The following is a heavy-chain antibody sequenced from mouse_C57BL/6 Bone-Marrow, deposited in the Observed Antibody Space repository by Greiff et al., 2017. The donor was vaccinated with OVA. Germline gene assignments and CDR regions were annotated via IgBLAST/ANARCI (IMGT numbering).Heavy chain of an antibody. J-gene: IGHJ1*03. CDR2: IYPRSGNT. V-gene: IGHV1-81*01. CDR3: ARLNFYWYFDV. Sequence: SGAELARPGASVKLSCKASGYTFTSYGISWVKQRTGQGLEWIGEIYPRSGNTYYNEKFKGKATLTADKSSSTAYMELRSLTSEDSAVYFCARLNFYWYFDVWGTGTTVTVSS. CDR1: GYTFTSYG.